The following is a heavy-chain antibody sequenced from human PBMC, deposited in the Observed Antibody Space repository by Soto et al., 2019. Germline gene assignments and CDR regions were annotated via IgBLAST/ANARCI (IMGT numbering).Heavy chain of an antibody. CDR3: APNPAPWRIAVVRTWAEP. J-gene: IGHJ5*02. CDR1: GGSISSYY. V-gene: IGHV4-59*01. D-gene: IGHD6-19*01. CDR2: IYYSGST. Sequence: SETLSLTCTVSGGSISSYYWSWIRQPPGKGLEWIGYIYYSGSTNYNPSLKSRVTISVDTSKNQFSLKLSSVTAADTAVYYCAPNPAPWRIAVVRTWAEPWGQRTLVTVSS.